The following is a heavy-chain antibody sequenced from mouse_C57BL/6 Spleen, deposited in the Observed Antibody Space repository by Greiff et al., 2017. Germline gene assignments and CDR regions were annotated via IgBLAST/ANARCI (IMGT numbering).Heavy chain of an antibody. CDR2: INPSSGYT. CDR1: GYTFTSYT. V-gene: IGHV1-4*01. D-gene: IGHD2-5*01. CDR3: ARWSRIVTEAMDY. Sequence: QVQLKQSGAELARPGASVKMSCKASGYTFTSYTMHWVKQRPGQGLEWIGYINPSSGYTKYNQKFKDKATLTADKSSSTASMQLSSLTSEYSAVYYCARWSRIVTEAMDYWGQGTSVTVSS. J-gene: IGHJ4*01.